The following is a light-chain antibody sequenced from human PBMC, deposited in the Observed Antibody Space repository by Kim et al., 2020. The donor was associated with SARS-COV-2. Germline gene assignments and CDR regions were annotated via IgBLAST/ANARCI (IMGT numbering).Light chain of an antibody. V-gene: IGKV1-5*03. J-gene: IGKJ2*01. CDR1: QSISTW. CDR3: QQCKTYPYT. CDR2: KAS. Sequence: DIQVTQSPSTLSASVGDRVTITCRASQSISTWLAWYQQKPGKPPKLLIYKASTSESGVPSRFSGSGSGTEFTLPISSLQPDDFATYYCQQCKTYPYTFGQGTKLEI.